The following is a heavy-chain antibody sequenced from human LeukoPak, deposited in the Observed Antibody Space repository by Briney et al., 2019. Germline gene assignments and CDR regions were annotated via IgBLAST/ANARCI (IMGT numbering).Heavy chain of an antibody. CDR2: ISSSSSTI. Sequence: GGSLRLSCAASGFTFSSYSMNWVRQAPGKGLEWVSYISSSSSTIYYADSVKGRFTISRDNAKNSLYLQMNSLRAEDTALYHCARDNSIVNNGMDVWGQGTTVTVSS. D-gene: IGHD3-3*02. V-gene: IGHV3-48*01. CDR1: GFTFSSYS. CDR3: ARDNSIVNNGMDV. J-gene: IGHJ6*02.